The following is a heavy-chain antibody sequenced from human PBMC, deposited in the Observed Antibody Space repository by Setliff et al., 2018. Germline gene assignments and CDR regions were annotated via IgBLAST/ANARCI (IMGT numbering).Heavy chain of an antibody. Sequence: ASVKVSCKASGYTFAESIVSWVRQAPGQGXXXXXXXXXXXXXXXXXXXXEDRVSXXTDKSTNMAYMELRGLRFDDTAVYYCLRLVRYCSRTTCQRTPGDEVWGQGTLVTVSS. D-gene: IGHD2-8*01. CDR2: XXXXXXXX. CDR3: LRLVRYCSRTTCQRTPGDEV. V-gene: IGHV1-18*04. CDR1: GYTFAESI. J-gene: IGHJ4*02.